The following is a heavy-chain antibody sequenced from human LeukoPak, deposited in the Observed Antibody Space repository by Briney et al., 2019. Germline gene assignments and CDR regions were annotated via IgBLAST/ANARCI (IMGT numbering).Heavy chain of an antibody. CDR2: IYYSGST. Sequence: SETLSLICTVSGGSISSSSYYWGWIRQPPGKGLEWIGSIYYSGSTYYNPSLKSRVTISVDTSKNQFSLKLSSVTAADTAVYYCARVSEYCSGGSCYGGGDYWGQGALVTVSS. CDR3: ARVSEYCSGGSCYGGGDY. J-gene: IGHJ4*02. V-gene: IGHV4-39*07. D-gene: IGHD2-15*01. CDR1: GGSISSSSYY.